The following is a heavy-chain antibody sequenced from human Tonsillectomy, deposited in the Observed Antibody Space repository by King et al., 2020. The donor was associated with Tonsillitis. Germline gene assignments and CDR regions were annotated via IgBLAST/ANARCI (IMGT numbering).Heavy chain of an antibody. J-gene: IGHJ4*02. CDR3: AGDHDTSAYASFDY. CDR2: ISYSGST. Sequence: QLQESGPGLVKPSETLSLTCTVSGGSISNYYCSWIRQPPGKGLEWIGYISYSGSTNYNPSLKSRVTISLDTSKNQFSLNQSPVTAADTAVYYCAGDHDTSAYASFDYWGQGTLVTVSS. D-gene: IGHD3-22*01. CDR1: GGSISNYY. V-gene: IGHV4-59*01.